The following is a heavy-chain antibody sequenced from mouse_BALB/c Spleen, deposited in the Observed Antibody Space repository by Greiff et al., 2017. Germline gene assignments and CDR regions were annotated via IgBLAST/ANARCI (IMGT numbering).Heavy chain of an antibody. CDR3: ARWRDYRYGDDAMDY. CDR2: ISYSGST. Sequence: EVQLQQSGPGLVKPSQSLSLTCTVTGYSITSDYAWNWIRQFPGNKLEWMGYISYSGSTSYNPSLKSRISITRDTSKNQFFLQLNSVTTEDTATYYCARWRDYRYGDDAMDYWGQGTTVTVSS. CDR1: GYSITSDYA. V-gene: IGHV3-2*02. D-gene: IGHD2-14*01. J-gene: IGHJ4*01.